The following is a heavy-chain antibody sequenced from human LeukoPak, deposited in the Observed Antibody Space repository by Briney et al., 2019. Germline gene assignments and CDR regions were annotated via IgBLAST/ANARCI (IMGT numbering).Heavy chain of an antibody. J-gene: IGHJ4*02. CDR3: TRDQTPYY. V-gene: IGHV3-49*04. CDR2: IRSKIYGGTP. CDR1: GFNFGDYA. Sequence: GGSLRLSCTTSGFNFGDYAMTWVRQAPGKGLEWVGFIRSKIYGGTPEYAASVKGRFTISRDDSKGVAYLQMNSLKTEDTAAYYCTRDQTPYYWGQGTLVTVAS.